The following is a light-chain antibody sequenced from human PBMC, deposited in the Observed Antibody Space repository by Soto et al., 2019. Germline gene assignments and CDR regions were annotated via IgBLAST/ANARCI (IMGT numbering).Light chain of an antibody. Sequence: QSALTQPASVSGSPGQSITISCTGTSSDVGGYNYVSWFQQHPGKAPKLMIYDVSNRPSGVSDRFSGSKSGNTASLTISGLQDEDEADYYCSSHTSSATWVFGEGTKLTVL. CDR1: SSDVGGYNY. J-gene: IGLJ3*02. V-gene: IGLV2-14*01. CDR3: SSHTSSATWV. CDR2: DVS.